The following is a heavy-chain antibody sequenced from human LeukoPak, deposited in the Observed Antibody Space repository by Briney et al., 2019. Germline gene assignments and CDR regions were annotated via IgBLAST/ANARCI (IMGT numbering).Heavy chain of an antibody. V-gene: IGHV3-20*04. CDR3: VRDILGGSVGHGDH. D-gene: IGHD5-12*01. CDR2: INWSGANT. CDR1: GFSFEDYG. J-gene: IGHJ4*02. Sequence: GGSLRLSCAASGFSFEDYGMSWVRQAPGKGLEWVSGINWSGANTGYADSVKGRFTTSRDNAKNSLFLQMNSLTVDDTAFYYCVRDILGGSVGHGDHWGQGTLVTVSS.